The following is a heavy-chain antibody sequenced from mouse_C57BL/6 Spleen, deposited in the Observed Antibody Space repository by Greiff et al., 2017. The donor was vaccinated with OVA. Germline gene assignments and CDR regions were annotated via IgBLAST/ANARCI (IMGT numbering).Heavy chain of an antibody. D-gene: IGHD1-1*01. V-gene: IGHV1-22*01. CDR3: VYGSSYRYYAMDY. CDR1: GYTFTDYN. J-gene: IGHJ4*01. Sequence: EVQLQQSGPELVKPGASVKMSCKASGYTFTDYNMHWVKQSHGKSLEWIGYINPNNGGTSYNQKFKGKATLTVNKSSSTAYMELRSLTSEDSAVYYCVYGSSYRYYAMDYWGQGTSVTVSS. CDR2: INPNNGGT.